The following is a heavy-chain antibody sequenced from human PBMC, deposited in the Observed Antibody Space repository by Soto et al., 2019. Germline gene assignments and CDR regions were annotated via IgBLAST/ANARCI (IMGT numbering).Heavy chain of an antibody. J-gene: IGHJ5*02. D-gene: IGHD2-15*01. CDR1: GGSISSGGYY. CDR2: IYHSGST. CDR3: ARALVVVVAAIRWFDP. V-gene: IGHV4-31*03. Sequence: SETLSLTCTVSGGSISSGGYYWSWIRQHPGKGLEWIGYIYHSGSTYYNPSLKSRVTISVDTSKNQFSLKLSSVTAADTAVYYCARALVVVVAAIRWFDPWGQGTLVTVSS.